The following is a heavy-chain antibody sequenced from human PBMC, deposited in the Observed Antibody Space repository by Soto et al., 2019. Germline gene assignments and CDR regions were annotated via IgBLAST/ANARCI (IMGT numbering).Heavy chain of an antibody. Sequence: ASVKVSCKASGYTFTSYAMHWVRQAPGQRLEWMGWINAGNGNTKYSQKFQGRVTITRDTSASTAYMELSSLRSEDTAVYYCASRFSIAAAGFAFDIWGQGTMVTVSS. CDR2: INAGNGNT. D-gene: IGHD6-13*01. J-gene: IGHJ3*02. CDR3: ASRFSIAAAGFAFDI. V-gene: IGHV1-3*01. CDR1: GYTFTSYA.